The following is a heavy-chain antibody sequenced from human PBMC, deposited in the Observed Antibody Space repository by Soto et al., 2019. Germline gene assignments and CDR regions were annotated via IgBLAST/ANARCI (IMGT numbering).Heavy chain of an antibody. CDR3: AHSIWAARPKGFDY. CDR1: GFSLSTSVVG. V-gene: IGHV2-5*02. D-gene: IGHD6-6*01. Sequence: QITLKESGPTLVKPTQTLTLTCTFSGFSLSTSVVGVGWLRQPPGTALEGLALIYWDDDKRYSPSLKIRLTITKDTSKNQVFLTRTNMVPVDTATYYRAHSIWAARPKGFDYWGQGTLVTVSS. J-gene: IGHJ4*02. CDR2: IYWDDDK.